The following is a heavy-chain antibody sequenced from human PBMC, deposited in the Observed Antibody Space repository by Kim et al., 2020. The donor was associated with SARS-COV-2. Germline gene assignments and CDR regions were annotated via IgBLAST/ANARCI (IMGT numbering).Heavy chain of an antibody. CDR3: ARDYANSSSWYGYYYYYYGMDV. D-gene: IGHD6-13*01. CDR2: IIPIFGTA. Sequence: SVKVSCKASGGTFSRYAISWVRQAPGQGLEWMGGIIPIFGTANYAQKFQGRVTITADESTSTAYMELSSLRSEDTAVYYCARDYANSSSWYGYYYYYYGMDVWGQGTTVTVSS. CDR1: GGTFSRYA. J-gene: IGHJ6*02. V-gene: IGHV1-69*13.